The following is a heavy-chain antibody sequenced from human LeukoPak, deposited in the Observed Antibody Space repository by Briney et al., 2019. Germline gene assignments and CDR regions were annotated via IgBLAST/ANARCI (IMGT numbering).Heavy chain of an antibody. V-gene: IGHV1-2*02. Sequence: ASVKVSCKASGYTFTHYYLHWVRQAPGQGLEWMGWINPNSGGINYAQKFQGRITMTRDTSTSTAYMELSRLSSDDTAVYYCARWSGNYDLWGQGTPVTVSS. CDR2: INPNSGGI. CDR3: ARWSGNYDL. D-gene: IGHD1-26*01. CDR1: GYTFTHYY. J-gene: IGHJ4*02.